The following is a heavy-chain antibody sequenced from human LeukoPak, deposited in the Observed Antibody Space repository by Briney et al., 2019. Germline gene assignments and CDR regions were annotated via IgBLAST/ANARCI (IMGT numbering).Heavy chain of an antibody. CDR3: AHSLRSALKYCSNTSCRGPFDY. Sequence: GPTLVNPTQTLTLTFTFSGFSLSTSGVGVGCIRQPPGKSLEWLALVFWNDDKRYSPSLKSRLTITKDTSKDQVVLTMTNMDPVDTATYYCAHSLRSALKYCSNTSCRGPFDYWGQGTLVTVSS. D-gene: IGHD2-2*01. J-gene: IGHJ4*02. CDR2: VFWNDDK. V-gene: IGHV2-5*01. CDR1: GFSLSTSGVG.